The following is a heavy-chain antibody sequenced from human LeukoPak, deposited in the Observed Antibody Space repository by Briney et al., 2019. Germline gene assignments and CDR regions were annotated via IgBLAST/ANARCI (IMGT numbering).Heavy chain of an antibody. CDR2: MTPKKNNP. Sequence: ASVKVSCKASLYTLTSYDIRCVRQATGRGVEWIVWMTPKKNNPGYAKKFPGTVTMTRNTSKSTAYMELRSLRSEDRAVYYCARGCGAKGYYCGQ. V-gene: IGHV1-8*01. J-gene: IGHJ4*02. D-gene: IGHD1-26*01. CDR1: LYTLTSYD. CDR3: ARGCGAKGYY.